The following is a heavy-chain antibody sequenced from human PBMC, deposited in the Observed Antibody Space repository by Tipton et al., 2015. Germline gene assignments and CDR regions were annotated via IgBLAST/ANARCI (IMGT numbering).Heavy chain of an antibody. CDR1: GFSVSANY. V-gene: IGHV3-53*01. CDR3: AREDFTDFDY. D-gene: IGHD2/OR15-2a*01. J-gene: IGHJ4*02. Sequence: SLRLSCVASGFSVSANYMHWVRQAPGKGLEWVSVIYADGSTYYADFVKGRFTISRDNSKNTLYLQMNSLRAEDTAVYYCAREDFTDFDYWGQGTLVTVSS. CDR2: IYADGST.